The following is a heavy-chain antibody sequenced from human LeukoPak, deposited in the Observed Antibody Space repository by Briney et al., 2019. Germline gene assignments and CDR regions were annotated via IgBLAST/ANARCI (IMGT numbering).Heavy chain of an antibody. CDR1: GGSISSSSYY. Sequence: SETLSLTCTVSGGSISSSSYYWGWIRQPPGKGLEWIGSIYYSGSTYYNPSLKSRVTISVDTSKNQFSLKLSSVTAADTAVYYCARVFMRWLQSQGAFDIWGQGTMVTVSS. CDR2: IYYSGST. CDR3: ARVFMRWLQSQGAFDI. V-gene: IGHV4-39*07. J-gene: IGHJ3*02. D-gene: IGHD5-24*01.